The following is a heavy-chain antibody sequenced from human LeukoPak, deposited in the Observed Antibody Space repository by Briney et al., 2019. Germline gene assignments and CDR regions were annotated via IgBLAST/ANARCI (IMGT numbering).Heavy chain of an antibody. CDR2: IYTSGST. CDR3: ARAYEFPSRGYYYMDV. J-gene: IGHJ6*03. CDR1: GGSISSYY. V-gene: IGHV4-4*07. Sequence: SETLSLTCTVSGGSISSYYWSWIRQPAGKGLEWIGRIYTSGSTNYNPSLKSRVTMSVDTSKNQFSLKLSSVTAADTAVYYCARAYEFPSRGYYYMDVWGKGTTVTVSS. D-gene: IGHD3-3*01.